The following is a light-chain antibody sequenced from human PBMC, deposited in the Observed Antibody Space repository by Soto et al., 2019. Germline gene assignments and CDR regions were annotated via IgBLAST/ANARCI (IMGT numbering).Light chain of an antibody. CDR2: EVR. CDR3: NSYTSSTTWV. Sequence: QSALTQPASVSGSPGQSITISCTGTSRDVGRYNYVSWYQQHPGKAPKLMIYEVRNRPSGVSSRFSGSKSGNTASLTISGLQAEDEAEYYCNSYTSSTTWVFGGGTKVTVL. V-gene: IGLV2-14*01. CDR1: SRDVGRYNY. J-gene: IGLJ3*02.